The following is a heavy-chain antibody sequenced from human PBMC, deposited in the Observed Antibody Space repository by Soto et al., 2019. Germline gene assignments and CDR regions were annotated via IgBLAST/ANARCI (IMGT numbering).Heavy chain of an antibody. CDR2: IDPSDSYT. V-gene: IGHV5-10-1*01. Sequence: GESLKISCKGSGYSFTSYWISWVRRMPGKGLEWMGRIDPSDSYTNYSPSFQGHVTISADKSISTAYLQWSSLKASDTAMYYCALIVATIEYGMDVWGQGTTVTVSS. CDR3: ALIVATIEYGMDV. J-gene: IGHJ6*02. CDR1: GYSFTSYW. D-gene: IGHD5-12*01.